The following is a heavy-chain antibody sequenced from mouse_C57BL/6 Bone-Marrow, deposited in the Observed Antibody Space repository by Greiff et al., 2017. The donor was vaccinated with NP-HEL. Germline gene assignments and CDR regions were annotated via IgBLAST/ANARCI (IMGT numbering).Heavy chain of an antibody. J-gene: IGHJ2*01. CDR2: ISDGGSYT. CDR3: ARGGIYYYGSSLYYFDY. D-gene: IGHD1-1*01. V-gene: IGHV5-4*01. CDR1: GFTFSSYA. Sequence: EVQLQESGGGLVKPGGSLKLSCAASGFTFSSYAMSWVRQTPEKRLEWVATISDGGSYTYYPDNVKGRFTISRDNAKNNLYLQMSHLKSEDTAMYYCARGGIYYYGSSLYYFDYWGQGTTLTVSS.